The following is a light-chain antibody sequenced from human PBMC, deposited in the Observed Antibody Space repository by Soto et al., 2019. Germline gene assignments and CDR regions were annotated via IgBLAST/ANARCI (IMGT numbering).Light chain of an antibody. CDR2: EGN. J-gene: IGLJ3*02. CDR3: CSNTGSSTS. V-gene: IGLV2-23*01. Sequence: QSALTQPASVSGSPGQSITMSCAGASSDVGSYNLVSWYQQYPGKAPKLIIYEGNKRPSGVSNRFSGSGSGNTASLTISGLQAEDAADYYCCSNTGSSTSFGGGTQLTVL. CDR1: SSDVGSYNL.